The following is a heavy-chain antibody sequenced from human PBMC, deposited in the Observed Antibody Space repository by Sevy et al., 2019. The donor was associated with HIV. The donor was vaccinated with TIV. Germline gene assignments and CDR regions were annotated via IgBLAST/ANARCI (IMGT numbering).Heavy chain of an antibody. CDR1: GFTVGNYF. J-gene: IGHJ3*02. CDR2: IYSGGST. V-gene: IGHV3-53*01. CDR3: ARAMIPSDAFDI. D-gene: IGHD3-16*01. Sequence: WGSLRLSCAASGFTVGNYFMSWVRQAPGKGLEWVSLIYSGGSTYYADSVEGRFTISRDNSKNTLYLQMNSLRAEDTAVYYCARAMIPSDAFDIWGQGTMVTVSS.